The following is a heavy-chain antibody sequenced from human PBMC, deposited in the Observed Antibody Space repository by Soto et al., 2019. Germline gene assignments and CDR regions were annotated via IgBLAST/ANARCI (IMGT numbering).Heavy chain of an antibody. Sequence: QVQLQEPGPRLVEPSQTLSLTCTVSGGSITSDYYYWSWIRQPPGTGLEWIGHIYDSGSTYSNPSLKSRVTXSXXVSKNQFSLKLSSVTAADTAVYYCARGPSGDKVDYWGQGTLVTVSS. CDR3: ARGPSGDKVDY. V-gene: IGHV4-30-4*01. D-gene: IGHD1-26*01. J-gene: IGHJ4*02. CDR1: GGSITSDYYY. CDR2: IYDSGST.